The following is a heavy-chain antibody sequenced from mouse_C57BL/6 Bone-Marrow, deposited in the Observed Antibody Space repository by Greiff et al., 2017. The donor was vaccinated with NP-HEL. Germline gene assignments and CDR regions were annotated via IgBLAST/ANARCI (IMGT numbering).Heavy chain of an antibody. J-gene: IGHJ4*01. CDR3: ARSTMDY. CDR2: IDPSDSYT. V-gene: IGHV1-59*01. CDR1: GYTFTSYW. Sequence: VQLQQPGAELVRPGTSVKLSCKASGYTFTSYWMHWVKQRPGQGFEWIGVIDPSDSYTNYNQKFKGKATLTVDTSSSTAYMQLSSLTSEDSAVYYCARSTMDYWGQGTSVTVSS.